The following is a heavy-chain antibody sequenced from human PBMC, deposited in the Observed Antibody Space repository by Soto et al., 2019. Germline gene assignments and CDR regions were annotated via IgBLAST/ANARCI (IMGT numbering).Heavy chain of an antibody. CDR1: GGSISSYY. D-gene: IGHD3-10*01. CDR2: IYYSGST. J-gene: IGHJ6*02. V-gene: IGHV4-59*01. CDR3: ARDSTMVRSRGMDV. Sequence: PSETLSLTCTVSGGSISSYYWSWIRQPPGKGLEWIGYIYYSGSTNYNASLKSQVTISVDTSKNQFSLKLSSVTAADTAVYYCARDSTMVRSRGMDVWGQGTTVTVSS.